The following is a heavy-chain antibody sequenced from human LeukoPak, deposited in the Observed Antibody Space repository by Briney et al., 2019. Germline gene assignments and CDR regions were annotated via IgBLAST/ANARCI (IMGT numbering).Heavy chain of an antibody. D-gene: IGHD2-2*01. CDR1: GGTFSSYA. Sequence: ASVKVSCKASGGTFSSYAISWVRQAPGQGLEWMGGIIPIFGTANYAQQFQGRVTITADESTSTAYMELSSLRSEDTAVYYCARDQEAYCSSTSCYRAYAFDIWGQGTMVTVSS. CDR2: IIPIFGTA. V-gene: IGHV1-69*13. CDR3: ARDQEAYCSSTSCYRAYAFDI. J-gene: IGHJ3*02.